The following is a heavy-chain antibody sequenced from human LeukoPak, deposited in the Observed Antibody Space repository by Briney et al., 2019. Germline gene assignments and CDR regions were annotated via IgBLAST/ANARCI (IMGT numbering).Heavy chain of an antibody. CDR1: GLTFSSDW. J-gene: IGHJ5*02. Sequence: PGGSLRLTRVASGLTFSSDWMAWVRQAPGKGLEWLASIKHDGSENYLVDSVKGRFTISRDNAQSSLFLQMNSLRVDDTAVYHCARIYYDSWSGYSWFDPWGQGILVTVSS. V-gene: IGHV3-7*01. CDR3: ARIYYDSWSGYSWFDP. CDR2: IKHDGSEN. D-gene: IGHD3-3*01.